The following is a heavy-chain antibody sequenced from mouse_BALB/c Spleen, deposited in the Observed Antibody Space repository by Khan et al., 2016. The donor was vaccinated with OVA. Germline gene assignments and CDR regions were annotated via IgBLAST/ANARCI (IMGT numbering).Heavy chain of an antibody. J-gene: IGHJ3*01. CDR3: VRGSGKSRFAY. V-gene: IGHV1S137*01. CDR2: ISTYYGDA. CDR1: GYTFTDFA. Sequence: QVQLKESGAGLVRPGVSVKISCKGSGYTFTDFAMHWVKQSHAKSLEWIGVISTYYGDATYNQNFKDKATMTVDKSSSTAYMELARLTSEDSGISDCVRGSGKSRFAYWGQGTLVTVSA. D-gene: IGHD1-3*01.